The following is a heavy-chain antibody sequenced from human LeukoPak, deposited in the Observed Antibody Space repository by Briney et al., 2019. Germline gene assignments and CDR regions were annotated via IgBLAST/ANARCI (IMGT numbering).Heavy chain of an antibody. CDR2: IYQSATT. V-gene: IGHV4-38-2*01. Sequence: PSETLSLTCAVSGSSVSTNYYWGWIRQPPGKGLEWIGSIYQSATTYYNPSLKSRVTMSIDTSRNQFSLKLTSVTAADTAIYYCARAFPGFDPWGQGTQVIVSS. D-gene: IGHD3-16*01. CDR1: GSSVSTNYY. J-gene: IGHJ5*02. CDR3: ARAFPGFDP.